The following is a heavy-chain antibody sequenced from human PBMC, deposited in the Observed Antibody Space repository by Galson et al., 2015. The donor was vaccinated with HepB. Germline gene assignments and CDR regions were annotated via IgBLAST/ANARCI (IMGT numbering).Heavy chain of an antibody. CDR3: ARGGSGGYLGYYYYGMDV. D-gene: IGHD3-10*01. CDR1: GGTFSSYA. Sequence: SVKVSCKASGGTFSSYAISWVRQAPGQGLEWMGGIIPIFGTANYAQKLQGRVTITADESTSTAYMELSSLRSEDTAVYYCARGGSGGYLGYYYYGMDVWGQGTTVTVSS. V-gene: IGHV1-69*13. CDR2: IIPIFGTA. J-gene: IGHJ6*02.